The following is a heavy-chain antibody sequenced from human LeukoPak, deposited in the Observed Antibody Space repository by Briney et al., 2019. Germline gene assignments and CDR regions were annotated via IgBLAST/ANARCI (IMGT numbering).Heavy chain of an antibody. CDR3: ARAEVRYDFWSGYHPRHGMDV. J-gene: IGHJ6*02. V-gene: IGHV3-66*01. Sequence: GGSLRLSCAASGFTVSSNYMSWVRQAPGKGLEWVSVIYSGGSTYYTASVKGRFTISRDNSKNTLYLQMNSLRAEDTAVYYCARAEVRYDFWSGYHPRHGMDVWGQGTTVTVSS. CDR1: GFTVSSNY. CDR2: IYSGGST. D-gene: IGHD3-3*01.